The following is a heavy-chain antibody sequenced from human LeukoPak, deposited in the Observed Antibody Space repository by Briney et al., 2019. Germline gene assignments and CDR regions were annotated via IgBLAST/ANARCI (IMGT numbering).Heavy chain of an antibody. CDR1: GFTVSTNY. V-gene: IGHV3-53*01. CDR3: AKSGSYQGYWFDP. CDR2: IYSGGIT. D-gene: IGHD1-26*01. J-gene: IGHJ5*02. Sequence: GGSLRLSCAASGFTVSTNYMSWVRQAPGKGLEWVSVIYSGGITYYADSVKGRFTISRDNSKNTLYLQMNSLRAEDTAVYYCAKSGSYQGYWFDPWGQGTLVTVSS.